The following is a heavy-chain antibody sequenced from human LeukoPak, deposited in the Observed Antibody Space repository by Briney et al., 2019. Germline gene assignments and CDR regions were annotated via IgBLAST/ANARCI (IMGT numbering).Heavy chain of an antibody. Sequence: GGSLRLSCAASGFTFSSYWMSWVRQAPGKGLEWVANLKQDGSETYHVDSVKGRFTISRDNAKNSLYLQMNSLRAEDTAVYYCARDRGGSYFSYWGQGTLVTVSS. D-gene: IGHD1-26*01. V-gene: IGHV3-7*01. CDR3: ARDRGGSYFSY. CDR1: GFTFSSYW. CDR2: LKQDGSET. J-gene: IGHJ4*02.